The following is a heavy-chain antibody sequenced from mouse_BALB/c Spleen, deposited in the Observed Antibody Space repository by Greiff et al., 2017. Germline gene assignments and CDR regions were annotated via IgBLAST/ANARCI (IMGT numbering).Heavy chain of an antibody. J-gene: IGHJ1*01. CDR2: INPSNGRT. Sequence: VKLQQPGAELVKPGASVKLSCKASGYTFTSYWMHWVKQRPGQGLEWIGEINPSNGRTNYNEKFKSKATLTVDKSSSTAYMQLSSPTSEDSAVYYCTRWTGYWYFDVWGAGTTVTVSS. CDR1: GYTFTSYW. D-gene: IGHD4-1*01. V-gene: IGHV1S81*02. CDR3: TRWTGYWYFDV.